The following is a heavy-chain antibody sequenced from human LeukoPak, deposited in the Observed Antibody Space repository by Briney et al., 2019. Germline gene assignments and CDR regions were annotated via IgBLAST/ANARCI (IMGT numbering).Heavy chain of an antibody. CDR2: IYYSGST. CDR1: GGSISSYY. V-gene: IGHV4-59*01. J-gene: IGHJ3*02. Sequence: NPSETLSLTCTVSGGSISSYYWSWIRQPPGKGLEWIGYIYYSGSTNYNPSLKSRVTISVDTSKNQFSLKLSSVTAADMAVYYCARVYCSSTSCYTYAFDIWGQGTMVTVSS. D-gene: IGHD2-2*02. CDR3: ARVYCSSTSCYTYAFDI.